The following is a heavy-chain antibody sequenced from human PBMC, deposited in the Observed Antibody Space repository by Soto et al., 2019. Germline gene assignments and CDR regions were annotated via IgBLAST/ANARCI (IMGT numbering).Heavy chain of an antibody. D-gene: IGHD6-13*01. V-gene: IGHV3-23*01. CDR1: GFTFSSYA. CDR3: AKASTWYPYFDY. Sequence: EVQLLESGGGLVQPGGSLRLSCAASGFTFSSYAMNWVRQAPGKGLEWVSAISSSGGSTYYADSVKGRFTISRDNSKNTLYLQINTLTAEDTAVYYCAKASTWYPYFDYWGQGTLVTVSS. CDR2: ISSSGGST. J-gene: IGHJ4*02.